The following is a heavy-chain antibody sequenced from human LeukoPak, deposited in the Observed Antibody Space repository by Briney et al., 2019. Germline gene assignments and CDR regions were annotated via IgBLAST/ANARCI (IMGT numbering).Heavy chain of an antibody. Sequence: SVKVSCKASGSTFSSYAVSWVRQAPGQGLEWMGRIIPILGIANYAQKFQGRVTITADKSTSTAYMELSSLRSEDTAVYYCARGQQLPNDAFDIWGQGTMVTVSS. CDR3: ARGQQLPNDAFDI. CDR2: IIPILGIA. CDR1: GSTFSSYA. J-gene: IGHJ3*02. V-gene: IGHV1-69*04. D-gene: IGHD6-13*01.